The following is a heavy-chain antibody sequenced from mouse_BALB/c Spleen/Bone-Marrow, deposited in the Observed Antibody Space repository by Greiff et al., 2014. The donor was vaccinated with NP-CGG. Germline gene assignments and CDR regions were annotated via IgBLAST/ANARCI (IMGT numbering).Heavy chain of an antibody. J-gene: IGHJ3*01. CDR1: GFDFSRYW. CDR3: ARLGYYGALAY. V-gene: IGHV4-1*02. D-gene: IGHD1-1*01. Sequence: EVKLVESGGGLVRPGGSLKLSCAASGFDFSRYWMSWVRQAPGKGLEWIGEINPDSSTINYTPSLKDKFIISRDNAKNTLYLQMSKVRSEDTALYYCARLGYYGALAYWGQGTLVTVSA. CDR2: INPDSSTI.